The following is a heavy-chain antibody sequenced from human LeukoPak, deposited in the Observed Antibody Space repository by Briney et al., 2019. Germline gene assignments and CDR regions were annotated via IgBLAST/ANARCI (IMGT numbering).Heavy chain of an antibody. J-gene: IGHJ3*02. CDR2: INAGNGNT. D-gene: IGHD2-15*01. Sequence: ASVKVSCKASGYTFTSYAMHWVRQAPGQRLEWMGWINAGNGNTKYSQKFQGRVTITRDTSTSTAYMELRSLRSDDTAVYYCARVLPPYDAFDIWGQGTMVTVSS. CDR1: GYTFTSYA. V-gene: IGHV1-3*01. CDR3: ARVLPPYDAFDI.